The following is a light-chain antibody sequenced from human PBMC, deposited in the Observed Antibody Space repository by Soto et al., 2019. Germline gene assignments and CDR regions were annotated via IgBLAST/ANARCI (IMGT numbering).Light chain of an antibody. CDR1: QSIGNW. J-gene: IGKJ3*01. Sequence: DNKMSQSPVTLSAYIRDTVSFNCRASQSIGNWLAWYQQKPGKAPKLLISDASSLESGVPSRFSGSGSGTDFTLTISRLEPEDFAVYYCQDYVTSLTPFGHVSIVDV. CDR2: DAS. CDR3: QDYVTSLTP. V-gene: IGKV1-5*01.